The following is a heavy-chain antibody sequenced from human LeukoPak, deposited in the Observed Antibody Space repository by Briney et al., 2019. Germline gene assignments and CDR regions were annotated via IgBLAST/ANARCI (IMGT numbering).Heavy chain of an antibody. CDR1: GFTFSSYW. CDR3: ARSPNDYGDHFDY. CDR2: IKQDGSEK. D-gene: IGHD4-17*01. Sequence: PGGSPRLSCAASGFTFSSYWMSWVRQAPGKGLEWVANIKQDGSEKYYVDSVKGRFTISRDNAKNSLYLQMNSLRAEDTAVYYCARSPNDYGDHFDYWGQGTLVTVSS. J-gene: IGHJ4*02. V-gene: IGHV3-7*01.